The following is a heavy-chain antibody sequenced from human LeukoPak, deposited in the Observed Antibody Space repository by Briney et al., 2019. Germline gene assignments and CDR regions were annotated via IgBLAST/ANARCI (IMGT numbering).Heavy chain of an antibody. CDR2: ISAYNGNT. J-gene: IGHJ6*02. CDR1: GYTFTSYG. D-gene: IGHD6-13*01. V-gene: IGHV1-18*01. Sequence: EASVKVSCKASGYTFTSYGISWVRQAPGQGLEWMGWISAYNGNTNYAQKLQGRVTMTTDTSTSTAYMELRSLRSDDTAVYYCARGLTHIAAAQSNYYYGMDVWGQGTTVTVSS. CDR3: ARGLTHIAAAQSNYYYGMDV.